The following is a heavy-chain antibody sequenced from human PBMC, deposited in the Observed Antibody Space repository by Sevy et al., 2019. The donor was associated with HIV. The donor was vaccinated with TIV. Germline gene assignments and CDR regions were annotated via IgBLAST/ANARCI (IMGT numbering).Heavy chain of an antibody. D-gene: IGHD3-22*01. J-gene: IGHJ3*02. CDR2: ISSSSSTI. Sequence: GGSLRLSCAASGFTFSSYSMNWVRQAPGKGLEWVSYISSSSSTIYYADSVKGRFTISRDNAKNSLYLQMNSLRDQDTAVYYGARDSVGRYYYDGSGYADAFDIWGQGTMVTVSS. CDR3: ARDSVGRYYYDGSGYADAFDI. V-gene: IGHV3-48*02. CDR1: GFTFSSYS.